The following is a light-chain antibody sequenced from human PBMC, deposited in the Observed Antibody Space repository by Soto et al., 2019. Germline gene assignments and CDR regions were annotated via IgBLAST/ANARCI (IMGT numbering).Light chain of an antibody. Sequence: DIVLTQSPGTLSLSPGERATLSFRASQSVDSRYLAWYQQKPGQAPRLLIYAVSSRATGIPDRFSGSGSGTDVTLTISRLEPEDFAEYYCQQYGSSPRYSFGQGTKLEIK. V-gene: IGKV3-20*01. CDR1: QSVDSRY. CDR2: AVS. CDR3: QQYGSSPRYS. J-gene: IGKJ2*03.